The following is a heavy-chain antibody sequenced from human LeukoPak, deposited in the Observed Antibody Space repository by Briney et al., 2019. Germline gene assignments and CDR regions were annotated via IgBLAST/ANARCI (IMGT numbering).Heavy chain of an antibody. CDR1: GYTFTSYY. Sequence: ASVKVSCKASGYTFTSYYMHWVRQAPGQGLEWMGIIDPSGGRTSYAQKFQGRVTMTRDMSTSTVYMELSSLRSEDTAVYYCARDPYGWGRLYFGYWGQGTLVTVSS. V-gene: IGHV1-46*01. CDR2: IDPSGGRT. J-gene: IGHJ4*02. CDR3: ARDPYGWGRLYFGY. D-gene: IGHD2-21*02.